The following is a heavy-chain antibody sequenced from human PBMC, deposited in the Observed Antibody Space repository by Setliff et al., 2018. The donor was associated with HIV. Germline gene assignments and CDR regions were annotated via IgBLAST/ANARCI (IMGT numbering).Heavy chain of an antibody. CDR2: VKSDRDGGTV. J-gene: IGHJ4*02. D-gene: IGHD3-22*01. CDR1: GFTFNKAW. Sequence: GGSLRLSCAASGFTFNKAWMNWVRQAPGKALEWVGRVKSDRDGGTVDYAAPVKGRFTISIDDSRQTLYLQMNSLKTEDTAVYYCAWYYFTSSAYFEAYWGQGALVTVS. CDR3: AWYYFTSSAYFEAY. V-gene: IGHV3-15*07.